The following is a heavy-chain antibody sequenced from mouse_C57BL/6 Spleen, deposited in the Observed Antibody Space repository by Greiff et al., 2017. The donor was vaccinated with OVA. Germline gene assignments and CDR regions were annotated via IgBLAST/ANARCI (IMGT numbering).Heavy chain of an antibody. CDR2: INPSSGDT. Sequence: VQLQQSGAELAKPGASVKLSCKASGYTFTSYWMHWVKQRPGQGLEWIGYINPSSGDTKYNQKVKEKATLTADKSSSTAYMQLSSLTYEDSAVYYCARANWDADWYFDVWGTGTTVTVSS. V-gene: IGHV1-7*01. CDR3: ARANWDADWYFDV. CDR1: GYTFTSYW. J-gene: IGHJ1*03. D-gene: IGHD4-1*01.